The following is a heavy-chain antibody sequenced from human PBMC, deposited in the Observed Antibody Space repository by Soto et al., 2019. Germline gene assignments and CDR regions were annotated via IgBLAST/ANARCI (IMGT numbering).Heavy chain of an antibody. J-gene: IGHJ4*02. Sequence: SEILSLTCAVYGGSFSGYYWSWIRQPPGKGLEWIGEINHSGSTNYNPSPKSRVTISVDTSKNQFSLKLSSVTAADTAVYYCASMGYCSGGSCSVVDYWGQGTLVTVSS. CDR3: ASMGYCSGGSCSVVDY. D-gene: IGHD2-15*01. V-gene: IGHV4-34*01. CDR1: GGSFSGYY. CDR2: INHSGST.